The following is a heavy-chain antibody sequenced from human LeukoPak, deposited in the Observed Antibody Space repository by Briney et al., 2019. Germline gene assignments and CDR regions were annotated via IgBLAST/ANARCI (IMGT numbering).Heavy chain of an antibody. CDR2: INHSGST. CDR3: ARVTPYSSSWYSGH. Sequence: SETLSLTCAVYGGSFSGYYWSWIRQPPGKGLEWIGEINHSGSTNYNPSLKSRVTISVDTSKNQFSLKLGSVTAADTAVYYCARVTPYSSSWYSGHWGQGTLVTVSS. D-gene: IGHD6-13*01. V-gene: IGHV4-34*01. CDR1: GGSFSGYY. J-gene: IGHJ4*02.